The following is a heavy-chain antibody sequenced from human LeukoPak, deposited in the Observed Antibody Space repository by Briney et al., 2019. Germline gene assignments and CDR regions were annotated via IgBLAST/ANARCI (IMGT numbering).Heavy chain of an antibody. D-gene: IGHD1-26*01. J-gene: IGHJ6*04. CDR3: ARDSGTYGYYMDV. Sequence: PGGSLRLSCAASRFTFSSYWMSWVRQAPGKGLEWVANIKQDGTEKYYVDSVKGRFTISRDNAKNSLYLQMNSLRVEDTAVYYCARDSGTYGYYMDVWGKGTTVTVSS. V-gene: IGHV3-7*01. CDR1: RFTFSSYW. CDR2: IKQDGTEK.